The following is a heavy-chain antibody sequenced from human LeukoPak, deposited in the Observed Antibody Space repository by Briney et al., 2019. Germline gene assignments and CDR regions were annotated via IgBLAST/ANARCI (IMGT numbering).Heavy chain of an antibody. Sequence: PSETLSLTCAVSGGSISSNNWWSWVRQPPGKGLEWIGEMYHSGSTNYNPSLKSRVTISVDTSKNQFSLKLSSVTAADTAVYYCARVVGATGRGFNDYWGQGTLVTVSS. V-gene: IGHV4-4*02. CDR3: ARVVGATGRGFNDY. CDR2: MYHSGST. CDR1: GGSISSNNW. D-gene: IGHD1-26*01. J-gene: IGHJ4*02.